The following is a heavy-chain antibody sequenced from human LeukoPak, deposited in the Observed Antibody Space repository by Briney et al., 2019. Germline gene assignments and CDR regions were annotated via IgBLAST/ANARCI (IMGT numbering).Heavy chain of an antibody. J-gene: IGHJ4*02. CDR3: ARAQSNGLDN. CDR2: IKEDGSEK. V-gene: IGHV3-7*01. Sequence: GGSLRLSCAASGFTFSIYWMTWVRQAPGKGLEWVANIKEDGSEKHYVDSVKARFSISRDNARNSLHLQMNSLRVEDTAVYYCARAQSNGLDNWGQGTLVTVSS. CDR1: GFTFSIYW.